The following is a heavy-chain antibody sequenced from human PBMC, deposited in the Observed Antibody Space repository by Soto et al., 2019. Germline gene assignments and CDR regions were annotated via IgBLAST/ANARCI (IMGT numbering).Heavy chain of an antibody. J-gene: IGHJ4*02. CDR3: EREPSI. CDR1: GGSISSGGYY. V-gene: IGHV4-31*03. CDR2: IYSGGST. Sequence: QVQLQESGPGLVKPSQTLSLTCTVSGGSISSGGYYWSWIRQHPGKGLEWIGYIYSGGSTYYNPSRKTRVTIKVDTSKNQFSRRLSSVTAADTAVYYGEREPSIWGQGTLVTVSS.